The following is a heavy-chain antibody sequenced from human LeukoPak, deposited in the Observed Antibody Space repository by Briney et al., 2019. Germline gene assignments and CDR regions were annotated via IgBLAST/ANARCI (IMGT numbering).Heavy chain of an antibody. Sequence: ASVKVSCKASGYTFTGYYMHWVRQAPGQGLEWMGWLNPDSGGTQYAQKFQGRVTMTRDTSISTAYMELSRLRSDDTAVYYCARGYMVRGVIIKSFDYWGQGTLVTVSS. D-gene: IGHD3-10*01. CDR2: LNPDSGGT. CDR1: GYTFTGYY. CDR3: ARGYMVRGVIIKSFDY. V-gene: IGHV1-2*02. J-gene: IGHJ4*02.